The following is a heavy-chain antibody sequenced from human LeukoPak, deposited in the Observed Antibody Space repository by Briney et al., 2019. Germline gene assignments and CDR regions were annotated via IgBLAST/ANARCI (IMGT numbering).Heavy chain of an antibody. CDR2: ISYSWTT. Sequence: SETLSLTCTVSGGSISSSSSDYYWGWVRQPPEKGLEWIGSISYSWTTYYNPSLKSRVTISADTSNNQFSLKLTSLTAADTAVYYCARHRHSHHYDYWGQGTLVTVSS. CDR3: ARHRHSHHYDY. V-gene: IGHV4-39*01. CDR1: GGSISSSSSDYY. D-gene: IGHD5-18*01. J-gene: IGHJ4*02.